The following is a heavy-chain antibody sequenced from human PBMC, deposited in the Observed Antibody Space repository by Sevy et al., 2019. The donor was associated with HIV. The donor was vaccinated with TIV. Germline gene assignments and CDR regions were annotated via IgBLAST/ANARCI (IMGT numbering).Heavy chain of an antibody. D-gene: IGHD3-3*01. V-gene: IGHV3-23*01. CDR2: ISGSGGST. Sequence: GESLKISCAASGFTFSSYAMSWVRQAPGKGLEWVSAISGSGGSTYYADSVKGRFTISRDNSKNTLYLQMNSLRAEDTAVYYCAKADGQTYYDFWSGYYRGWAGGGYAFDIWGQGTMVTVSS. J-gene: IGHJ3*02. CDR3: AKADGQTYYDFWSGYYRGWAGGGYAFDI. CDR1: GFTFSSYA.